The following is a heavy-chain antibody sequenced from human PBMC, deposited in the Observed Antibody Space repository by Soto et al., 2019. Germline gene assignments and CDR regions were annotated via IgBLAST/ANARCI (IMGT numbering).Heavy chain of an antibody. CDR2: ISYDGSNK. CDR3: ARGYCGGDCYSYYYYYGMDV. D-gene: IGHD2-21*02. V-gene: IGHV3-30-3*01. Sequence: GGSLRLSCAASGFTFSSYAMHWVRQAPGKGLEWVAVISYDGSNKYYADSVKGRFTISRDNSKNTLYLQMNSLRAEDTAVYYCARGYCGGDCYSYYYYYGMDVWGQGTTVTVSS. CDR1: GFTFSSYA. J-gene: IGHJ6*02.